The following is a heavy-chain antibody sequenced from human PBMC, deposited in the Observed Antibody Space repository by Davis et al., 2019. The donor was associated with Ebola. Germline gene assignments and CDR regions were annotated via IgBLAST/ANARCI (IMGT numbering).Heavy chain of an antibody. V-gene: IGHV1-69*13. J-gene: IGHJ6*02. CDR2: ITPMFDIP. CDR3: TRGSGTGLRYFYYYGMDV. Sequence: SVKVSCKASGDTFGDYAISWVRQVPGQGLEWMGRITPMFDIPNYAQKFQGRVTISADESTSTAYLELTSLRSEDTAVYYCTRGSGTGLRYFYYYGMDVWGQGTTVIVSS. CDR1: GDTFGDYA. D-gene: IGHD3-9*01.